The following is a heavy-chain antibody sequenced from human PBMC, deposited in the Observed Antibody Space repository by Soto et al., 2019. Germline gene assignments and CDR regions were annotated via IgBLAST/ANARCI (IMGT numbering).Heavy chain of an antibody. CDR1: GGSISSSNW. J-gene: IGHJ2*01. Sequence: QVQLQESGPGLVKPSGTLSLTCAVSGGSISSSNWWSWVRQPPGKGLEWIGEIYHSGSTNSNPSQKGRVTISVDKSKNQCSLKLSSVTAADTAVYYCARDPTVVTSGRYFDLWGRGSLVTVSS. D-gene: IGHD2-15*01. V-gene: IGHV4-4*02. CDR2: IYHSGST. CDR3: ARDPTVVTSGRYFDL.